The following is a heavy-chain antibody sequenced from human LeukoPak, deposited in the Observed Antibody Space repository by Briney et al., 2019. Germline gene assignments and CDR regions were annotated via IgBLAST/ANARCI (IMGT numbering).Heavy chain of an antibody. D-gene: IGHD3-22*01. CDR1: GFTFNDYG. Sequence: PGGSLRLSCTASGFTFNDYGMSWVRQAPGKGLEWVSGINWNGGSTDYADSVKGRFTISRDNAKNSLYMQMNSLRAEDPALYYSARVGYYYETSSYSGAFAIWGQGAMVTVSS. J-gene: IGHJ3*02. CDR2: INWNGGST. V-gene: IGHV3-20*04. CDR3: ARVGYYYETSSYSGAFAI.